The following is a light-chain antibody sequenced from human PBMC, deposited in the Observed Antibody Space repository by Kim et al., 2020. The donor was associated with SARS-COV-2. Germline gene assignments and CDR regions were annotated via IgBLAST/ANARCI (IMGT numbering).Light chain of an antibody. CDR2: GNN. Sequence: PAPLVTTSSPGRRSSIGAGYHVHCYQQLPATAPKLLIPGNNTRPAGLPARFSGSKSGASASLAISGLQAEDEAVYYCQSYDSSLTLFGGGTQLTVL. V-gene: IGLV1-40*03. J-gene: IGLJ2*01. CDR1: RSSIGAGYH. CDR3: QSYDSSLTL.